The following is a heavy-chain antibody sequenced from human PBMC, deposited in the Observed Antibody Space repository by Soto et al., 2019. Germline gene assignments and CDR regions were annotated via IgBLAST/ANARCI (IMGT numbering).Heavy chain of an antibody. CDR2: ISSSSSYI. CDR1: GFTFSSYS. J-gene: IGHJ3*02. V-gene: IGHV3-21*01. CDR3: ARDRSSHADAFDI. Sequence: EVQLVESGGGLVKPGGSLRLSCAASGFTFSSYSMNWVRQAPGKGLEWVSSISSSSSYIYYADSVKGRFTISRDNAKNSLYLQMNSMRAEDTAVYYCARDRSSHADAFDIWGQGTMVTVSS.